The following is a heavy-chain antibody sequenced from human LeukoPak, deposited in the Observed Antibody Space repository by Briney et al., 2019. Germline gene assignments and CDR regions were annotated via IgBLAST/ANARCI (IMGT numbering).Heavy chain of an antibody. CDR3: ARSYYYDSSLYFDY. Sequence: SGPTLVNPTQTLTLTCTFSGFSLSTSGMRVSWIRQPPGKALEWLARIDWDDDKFYSTSLKTRLTISKDTSKNHVVLTMTNMDPVDTATYYCARSYYYDSSLYFDYWGQGTLVTVSP. CDR1: GFSLSTSGMR. V-gene: IGHV2-70*04. CDR2: IDWDDDK. D-gene: IGHD3-22*01. J-gene: IGHJ4*02.